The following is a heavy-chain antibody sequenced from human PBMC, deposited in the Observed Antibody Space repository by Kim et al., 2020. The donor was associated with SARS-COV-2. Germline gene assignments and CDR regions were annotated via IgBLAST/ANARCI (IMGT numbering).Heavy chain of an antibody. J-gene: IGHJ4*02. D-gene: IGHD4-17*01. V-gene: IGHV4-39*01. Sequence: NPPLKSQVTMSVDTSKNQFSLKLSSVTAADTAVYYCARHFEGTPVAPFDSWGQGTLLTVSS. CDR3: ARHFEGTPVAPFDS.